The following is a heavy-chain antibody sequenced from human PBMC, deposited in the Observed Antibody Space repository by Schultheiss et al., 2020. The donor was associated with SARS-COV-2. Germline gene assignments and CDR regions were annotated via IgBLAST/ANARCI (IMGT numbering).Heavy chain of an antibody. Sequence: GESLKISCAASGFTFSDYYMSWIRQAPGKGLEWVSYISSSGSTIYYADSVKGRFTISRDNAKNSLYLQMNSLRAEDTAVYYCARMYSSSHNWFDPWGQGTLVTVSS. CDR3: ARMYSSSHNWFDP. D-gene: IGHD6-6*01. CDR1: GFTFSDYY. CDR2: ISSSGSTI. V-gene: IGHV3-11*01. J-gene: IGHJ5*02.